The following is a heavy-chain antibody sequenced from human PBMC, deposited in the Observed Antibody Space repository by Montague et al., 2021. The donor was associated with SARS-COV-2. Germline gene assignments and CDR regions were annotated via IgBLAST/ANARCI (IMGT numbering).Heavy chain of an antibody. CDR2: VLYNKST. V-gene: IGHV4-59*08. J-gene: IGHJ4*02. D-gene: IGHD3-9*01. Sequence: SETLSLTCTVSGVSVTDYYWSWIRQPPGKALDWVGVVLYNKSTNFNPSLKSRVAISLDTSKNQFSLRLTSVTAADTAFYYCVRLPHYDGLNGPPDFWDQGTLVTVSS. CDR3: VRLPHYDGLNGPPDF. CDR1: GVSVTDYY.